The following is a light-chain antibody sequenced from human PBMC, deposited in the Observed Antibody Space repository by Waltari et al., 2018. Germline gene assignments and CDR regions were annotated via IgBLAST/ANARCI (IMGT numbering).Light chain of an antibody. V-gene: IGLV1-47*01. J-gene: IGLJ2*01. CDR2: KGN. CDR1: NSNIARNY. CDR3: AAWDDSLSGPV. Sequence: QTVLTPPPSASGTAGQRVTLSCSGGNSNIARNYIYWYHKHPGTAPKLLIYKGNQRPSGVPDRFSGSKSGTSASLAISGLRSEAEGDYYCAAWDDSLSGPVFGGGTKLTVL.